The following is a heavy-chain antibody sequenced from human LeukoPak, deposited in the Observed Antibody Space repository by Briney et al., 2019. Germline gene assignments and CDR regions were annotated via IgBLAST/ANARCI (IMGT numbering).Heavy chain of an antibody. CDR2: ISSSSSIT. CDR3: ARGGAAPDY. V-gene: IGHV3-48*01. J-gene: IGHJ4*02. CDR1: GFSFNSYN. Sequence: AGSLRLSCEASGFSFNSYNMCWVRQAPGQGLEWVSDISSSSSITYYADSVKGRFTISRDNAKNSLYLQMNSLRVEDTAVYYCARGGAAPDYWGQGTLVTVSS. D-gene: IGHD1-26*01.